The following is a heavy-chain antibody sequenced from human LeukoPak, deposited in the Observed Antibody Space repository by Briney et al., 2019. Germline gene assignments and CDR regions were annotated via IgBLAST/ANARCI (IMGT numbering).Heavy chain of an antibody. CDR2: ISGSGGST. V-gene: IGHV3-23*01. D-gene: IGHD6-13*01. J-gene: IGHJ4*02. CDR3: ANPGSYSSTRADY. CDR1: GFTFSSYA. Sequence: QAGGSLRLSCAASGFTFSSYAMSWVRQAPGKGLEWVSAISGSGGSTYYADSVKGRFTISRDNSKNTLYLQMNSLRAEDTAVYYCANPGSYSSTRADYWGQGTLVTVSS.